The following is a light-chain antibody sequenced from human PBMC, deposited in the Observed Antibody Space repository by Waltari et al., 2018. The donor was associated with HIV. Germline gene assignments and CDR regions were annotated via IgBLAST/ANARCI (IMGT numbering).Light chain of an antibody. V-gene: IGKV3-20*01. CDR1: QSVSSSY. CDR3: QQYGSPPYT. J-gene: IGKJ2*01. Sequence: EIVLTQSPGTLSLSPGERATLSCRASQSVSSSYLAWYQPKPGQAPRLLIYGASSRATCIPDRFSGSGSGTDFTLTISRLEPEDFAVYYCQQYGSPPYTFGQGTKLEIK. CDR2: GAS.